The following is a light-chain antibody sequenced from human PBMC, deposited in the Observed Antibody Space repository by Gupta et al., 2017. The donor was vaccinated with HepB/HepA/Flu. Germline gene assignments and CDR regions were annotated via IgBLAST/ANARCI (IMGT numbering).Light chain of an antibody. CDR3: KQALQTPWT. V-gene: IGKV2-28*01. CDR1: QCFLHRDGYNH. J-gene: IGKJ1*01. CDR2: LGS. Sequence: DSVMIQSALSLPVTPGEPASISCSPSQCFLHRDGYNHLDWYLQTPGQAPQLLIYLGSNRAAGVPDRFSGSGSGTDFTLKISRGEAEDVGVYYCKQALQTPWTFGQGTKVEIK.